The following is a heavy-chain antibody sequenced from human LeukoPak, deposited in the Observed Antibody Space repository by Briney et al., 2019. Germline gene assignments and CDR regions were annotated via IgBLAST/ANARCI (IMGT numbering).Heavy chain of an antibody. J-gene: IGHJ4*02. D-gene: IGHD6-13*01. CDR3: ARHRYSSSWYRF. Sequence: SETLSLTCTVSGGSISSYYWSWIRQPPGKGLEWIGYIYYSGSTNYNPSLKSRVTISVDTSKNQFSLKLSSVTAADTAVYYCARHRYSSSWYRFWGQGTLVTVSS. V-gene: IGHV4-59*08. CDR1: GGSISSYY. CDR2: IYYSGST.